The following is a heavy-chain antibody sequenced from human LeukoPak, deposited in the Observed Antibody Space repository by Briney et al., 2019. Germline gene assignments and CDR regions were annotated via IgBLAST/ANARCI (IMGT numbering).Heavy chain of an antibody. D-gene: IGHD6-13*01. J-gene: IGHJ4*02. CDR2: FYYSGST. Sequence: SETLSLTCTVSGGSISSSTYYWGWIRQPPGKGLEWIGSFYYSGSTYYNPSLKSRVTISVDTSKNQFSLKLNSMTAADTAVYYCVRAAAGTLVSDYWGQGTLVTVSS. CDR3: VRAAAGTLVSDY. V-gene: IGHV4-39*07. CDR1: GGSISSSTYY.